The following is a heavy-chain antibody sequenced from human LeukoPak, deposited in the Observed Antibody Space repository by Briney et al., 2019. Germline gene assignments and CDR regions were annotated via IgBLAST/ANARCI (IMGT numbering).Heavy chain of an antibody. J-gene: IGHJ6*03. Sequence: SVKVSCKASGYTFTSYDINWVRQATGQGLEWMGGIIPIFGTANYAQKFQGRVTITADKSTSTAYMELSSLSSEDTAVYYCARGYYGSGSYYNYYYYMDVWGKGTTVAVSS. CDR2: IIPIFGTA. CDR1: GYTFTSYD. CDR3: ARGYYGSGSYYNYYYYMDV. D-gene: IGHD3-10*01. V-gene: IGHV1-69*06.